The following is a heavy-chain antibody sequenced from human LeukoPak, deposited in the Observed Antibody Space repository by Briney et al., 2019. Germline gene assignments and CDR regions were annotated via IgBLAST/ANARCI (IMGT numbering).Heavy chain of an antibody. V-gene: IGHV3-21*01. CDR3: ARSPLSGSPY. CDR1: GFTFSSYS. J-gene: IGHJ4*02. D-gene: IGHD1-26*01. CDR2: ISSSGSYI. Sequence: GRSLRLSCAASGFTFSSYSMNWVRQAPGKGLEWVSSISSSGSYIYYADSVKGRFAISRDNAKNSLYLQMNSLRAEDTAVYYCARSPLSGSPYWGQGTLVTVSS.